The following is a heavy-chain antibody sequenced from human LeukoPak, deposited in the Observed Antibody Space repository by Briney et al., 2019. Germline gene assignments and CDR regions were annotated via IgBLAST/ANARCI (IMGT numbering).Heavy chain of an antibody. Sequence: SETLSLTCTVSGGSISSYYWSWIRQPAGKGLEWIGRIYTSGSTNYNPSLKSRVTMSVDTSKNQFSLKLSSVTAADTAVYYCARSLRRYSGYDFDYWGQGTLVTVSS. CDR1: GGSISSYY. CDR3: ARSLRRYSGYDFDY. D-gene: IGHD5-12*01. V-gene: IGHV4-4*07. J-gene: IGHJ4*02. CDR2: IYTSGST.